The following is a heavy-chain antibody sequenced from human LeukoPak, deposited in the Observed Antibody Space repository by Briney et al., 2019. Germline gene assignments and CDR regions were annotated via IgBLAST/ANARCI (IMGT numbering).Heavy chain of an antibody. Sequence: SETLSLTCTVSGGSISSYYWSWIRQPAGKGLEWIGRIYTSGSTNCNPSLKSRVTMSVDTSKNQFSLKLSSVTAADTAVYYCAREGGTTSKGYCSGGSCYSALDYWGQGTLVTVSS. J-gene: IGHJ4*02. CDR2: IYTSGST. CDR3: AREGGTTSKGYCSGGSCYSALDY. CDR1: GGSISSYY. V-gene: IGHV4-4*07. D-gene: IGHD2-15*01.